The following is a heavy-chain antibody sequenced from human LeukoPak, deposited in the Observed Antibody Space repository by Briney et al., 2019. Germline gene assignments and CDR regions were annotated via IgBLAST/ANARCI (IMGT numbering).Heavy chain of an antibody. V-gene: IGHV5-51*01. D-gene: IGHD1-26*01. Sequence: GESLKISCKVSGYSFTSYWIGWVRQMPGKGLEWMGIIYPGDSDTRYSPSFQGQVTISADKSISTAYLQWSSLKASDTAMYYCARGQGATVPQVGKNWFDPWGQGARVTVSS. J-gene: IGHJ5*02. CDR1: GYSFTSYW. CDR2: IYPGDSDT. CDR3: ARGQGATVPQVGKNWFDP.